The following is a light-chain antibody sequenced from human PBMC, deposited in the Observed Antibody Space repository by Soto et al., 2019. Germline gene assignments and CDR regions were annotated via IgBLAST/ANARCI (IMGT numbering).Light chain of an antibody. CDR1: SSDVGGYNY. V-gene: IGLV2-8*01. J-gene: IGLJ1*01. CDR2: EVI. CDR3: SSYAGRNTPYD. Sequence: QSALPQPPSSSGSPGQSVTISCTGTSSDVGGYNYVSWYQQHPGKAPKLLIYEVIKRPSGVPDRFSASRSGNTASLTVSGLQAEDEADYYCSSYAGRNTPYDFGTGTKLTVL.